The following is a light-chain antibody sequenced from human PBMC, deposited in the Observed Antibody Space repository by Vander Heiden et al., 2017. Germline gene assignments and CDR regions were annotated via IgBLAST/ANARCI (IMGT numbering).Light chain of an antibody. J-gene: IGLJ3*02. CDR3: DAWYDSRSGFWV. Sequence: QSVLTQPPSASGTPGQRCTISCSGSSSNNGSSYVYCYQQLPGTATTLLLYRNDERHRGAPVCFSGSSSETSTTVAISVLRAEDEDDYYCDAWYDSRSGFWVFGGGTKLTVL. CDR2: RND. CDR1: SSNNGSSY. V-gene: IGLV1-47*01.